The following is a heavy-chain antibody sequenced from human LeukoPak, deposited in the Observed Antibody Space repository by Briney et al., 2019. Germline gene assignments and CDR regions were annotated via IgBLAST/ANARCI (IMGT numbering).Heavy chain of an antibody. V-gene: IGHV1-2*02. J-gene: IGHJ6*03. CDR2: INPNSGGT. CDR3: ARGWSGSYYSHYYYYMDV. CDR1: GYTFTGYY. D-gene: IGHD1-26*01. Sequence: ASVKVSCKASGYTFTGYYMHWVRQAPGQGLEWMGWINPNSGGTNYAQKFQGRVTMTRDTSISAAYMELSRLRSDDTAVYYCARGWSGSYYSHYYYYMDVWGKGTTVTVSS.